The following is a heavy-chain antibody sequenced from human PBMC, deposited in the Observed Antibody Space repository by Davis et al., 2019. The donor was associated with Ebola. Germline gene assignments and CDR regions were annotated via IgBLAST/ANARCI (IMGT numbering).Heavy chain of an antibody. CDR1: GFTFSSYW. Sequence: GESLKISCAASGFTFSSYWMHWVRQAPGKGLEWVSAISGSGGSTYYADSVKGRFTISRDNSKNTLYLQMNSLRAEDTAVYYCAKDRVVVAATPFDYWGQGTLVTVSS. J-gene: IGHJ4*02. D-gene: IGHD2-15*01. V-gene: IGHV3-23*01. CDR3: AKDRVVVAATPFDY. CDR2: ISGSGGST.